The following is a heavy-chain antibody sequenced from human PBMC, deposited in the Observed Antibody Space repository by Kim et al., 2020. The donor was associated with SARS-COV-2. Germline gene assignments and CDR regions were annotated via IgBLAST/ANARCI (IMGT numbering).Heavy chain of an antibody. Sequence: GGSLRLSCAASGFIFSSYAMSWVRQAPGKGLEWVSGISGSGGSTDYADSVKGRFTISRDNSKNTLYLQMNSLRAEDSAIYYCAKGSSWYYYYGMDVWGQGTTLTVSS. CDR2: ISGSGGST. J-gene: IGHJ6*02. CDR3: AKGSSWYYYYGMDV. D-gene: IGHD6-13*01. V-gene: IGHV3-23*01. CDR1: GFIFSSYA.